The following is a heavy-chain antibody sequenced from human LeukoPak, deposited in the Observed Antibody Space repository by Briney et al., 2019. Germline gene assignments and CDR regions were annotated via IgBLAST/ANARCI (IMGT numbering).Heavy chain of an antibody. J-gene: IGHJ6*03. D-gene: IGHD3-10*01. CDR2: VRYSGST. Sequence: SETLSLTCTVSGGSISSYYWSWIRQPPGKGLEWIGYVRYSGSTNYNPSLKSRVTISVDTSKNQFSLKLSSVTTADTAVYYCARVEEGYGSGRRGNFYYYYMDVWGKGTTVTISS. V-gene: IGHV4-59*01. CDR3: ARVEEGYGSGRRGNFYYYYMDV. CDR1: GGSISSYY.